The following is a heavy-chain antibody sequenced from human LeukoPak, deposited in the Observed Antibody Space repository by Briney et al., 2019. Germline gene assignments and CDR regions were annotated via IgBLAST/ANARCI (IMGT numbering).Heavy chain of an antibody. CDR3: ARGDYVGSGY. V-gene: IGHV4-34*01. J-gene: IGHJ4*02. Sequence: KPSETLSLTCAVYGGSFSGYYWSWIRQPPGKGLEWIGEINHSGSTNYNPSLKSRVTISVDTSKNQFSLKLSSVTAADTAVYYCARGDYVGSGYWGQGTLVTVSS. CDR1: GGSFSGYY. CDR2: INHSGST. D-gene: IGHD4-17*01.